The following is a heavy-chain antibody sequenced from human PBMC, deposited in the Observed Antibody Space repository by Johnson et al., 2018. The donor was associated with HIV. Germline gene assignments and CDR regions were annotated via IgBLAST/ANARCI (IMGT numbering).Heavy chain of an antibody. Sequence: QVQLVESGGGVVQPGRSLRLSCSASGFSFSNYAMDWVRQAPGKGLEWVSLISSDGNNKNYADSVKGRFTISRDNSKNTLFLQMNSLRTEDTAVYYCAKDLGGAYCGGACYGAFDIWGQGTMVTVSS. CDR1: GFSFSNYA. CDR2: ISSDGNNK. CDR3: AKDLGGAYCGGACYGAFDI. J-gene: IGHJ3*02. D-gene: IGHD2-21*02. V-gene: IGHV3-30*18.